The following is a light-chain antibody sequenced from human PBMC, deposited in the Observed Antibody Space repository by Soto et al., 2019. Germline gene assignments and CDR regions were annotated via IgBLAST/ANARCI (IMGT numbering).Light chain of an antibody. CDR1: QSISSY. CDR2: AAS. Sequence: DIQMTQSPSSLSASVGDRVTITCRASQSISSYLNWYQQKPGKAPKLLIYAASSLQSGVPSRFSGSGSGTDFTLTISSLQPEDFATYYCQQSYSTITFGQGTPLEIK. J-gene: IGKJ5*01. CDR3: QQSYSTIT. V-gene: IGKV1-39*01.